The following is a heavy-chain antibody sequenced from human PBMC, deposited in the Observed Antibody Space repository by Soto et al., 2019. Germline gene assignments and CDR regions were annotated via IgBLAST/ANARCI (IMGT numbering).Heavy chain of an antibody. CDR1: GYTFTSYG. CDR2: ISAYNGNT. J-gene: IGHJ6*02. V-gene: IGHV1-18*01. CDR3: ARIKKSAGTTVYDGMDV. D-gene: IGHD1-7*01. Sequence: GASVKVSCKASGYTFTSYGISWVRQAPGQGLEWMGWISAYNGNTNYAQKLQGRVTMTTDTSTSTAYMELRSLRSDDTAVYYCARIKKSAGTTVYDGMDVWGQGTTVTVSS.